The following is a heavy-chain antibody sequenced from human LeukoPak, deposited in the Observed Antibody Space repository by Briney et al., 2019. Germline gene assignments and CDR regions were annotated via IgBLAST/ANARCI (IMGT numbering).Heavy chain of an antibody. CDR3: ARLMYSSSWNNWFDP. CDR1: GGSISSYY. D-gene: IGHD6-13*01. Sequence: SETLSLTCTVSGGSISSYYWSWIRQPPGKGLEWIGYIYYSGSTNYNPSLKSRVTISVDTSKNQFSLKLSSVTAADTAVYYCARLMYSSSWNNWFDPWGQGTLVTVSS. V-gene: IGHV4-59*08. CDR2: IYYSGST. J-gene: IGHJ5*02.